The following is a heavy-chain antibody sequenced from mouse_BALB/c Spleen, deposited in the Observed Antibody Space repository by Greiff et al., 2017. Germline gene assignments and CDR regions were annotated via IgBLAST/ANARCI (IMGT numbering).Heavy chain of an antibody. CDR3: AIDLPFNLHYWYFDV. J-gene: IGHJ1*01. V-gene: IGHV7-3*02. Sequence: EVQGVEPGGGLVQPGGSLRLSCATSGFTFTDYYMSWVRQPPGKALEWLGFIRNKANGYTTEYSASVKGRFTISRDNSQSILYLQMNTLRAEDSATYYCAIDLPFNLHYWYFDVWGAGTTVTVSS. CDR1: GFTFTDYY. D-gene: IGHD1-3*01. CDR2: IRNKANGYTT.